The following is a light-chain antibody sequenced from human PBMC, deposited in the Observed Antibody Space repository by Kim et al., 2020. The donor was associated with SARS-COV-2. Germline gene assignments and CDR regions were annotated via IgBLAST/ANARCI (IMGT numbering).Light chain of an antibody. V-gene: IGLV1-44*01. J-gene: IGLJ1*01. CDR1: SSNIGSNP. CDR2: SNN. Sequence: GPTVTISCSGSSSNIGSNPLTWYQQLLGPAPKLLLFSNNQRPSGVPDRFSGSTSGTSASLAISGLQSEDEADYYCAAWDDSLNGYVFGTGTKVTVL. CDR3: AAWDDSLNGYV.